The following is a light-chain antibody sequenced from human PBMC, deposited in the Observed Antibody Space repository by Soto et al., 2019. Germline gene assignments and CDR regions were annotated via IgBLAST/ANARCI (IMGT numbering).Light chain of an antibody. J-gene: IGLJ1*01. CDR3: SSYAGSNNLYV. CDR2: EVS. Sequence: QSALTQPPSASGSPGQSVTISCTGTSSDVGGYEYVSWYQQHPGKAPKLMIYEVSKRPSGVPNRSSGSKSGNTASLTVSGLQAEDEADYYCSSYAGSNNLYVFGTGTKVTVL. CDR1: SSDVGGYEY. V-gene: IGLV2-8*01.